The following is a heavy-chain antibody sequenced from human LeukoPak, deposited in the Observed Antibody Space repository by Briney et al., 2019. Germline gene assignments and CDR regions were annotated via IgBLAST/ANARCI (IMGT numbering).Heavy chain of an antibody. CDR1: GYIFSIYA. D-gene: IGHD1-7*01. CDR2: INPNTGNP. V-gene: IGHV7-4-1*02. Sequence: ASVKVSCKASGYIFSIYAMIWVRQAPGQGPELMGWINPNTGNPTHAQGFTGRFVFSLDTSVSTAYLQISSLKPEDTAVYYCARDYTVAIGTTTYFQHWGQGTLVTVSS. J-gene: IGHJ1*01. CDR3: ARDYTVAIGTTTYFQH.